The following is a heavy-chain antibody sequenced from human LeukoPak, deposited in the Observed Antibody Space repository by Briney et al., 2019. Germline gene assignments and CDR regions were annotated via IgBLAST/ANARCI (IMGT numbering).Heavy chain of an antibody. V-gene: IGHV3-30*18. D-gene: IGHD2-21*02. Sequence: GRSLRLSCAAPGFTFSSYGMHWVRQAPGKGLEWVAVISYDGSNKYYADSVKGRFTISRDNSKNTLYLQMNSLRAEDTAVYYCAKDDANCGGDCYSDYWGQGTLVTVSS. CDR3: AKDDANCGGDCYSDY. J-gene: IGHJ4*02. CDR2: ISYDGSNK. CDR1: GFTFSSYG.